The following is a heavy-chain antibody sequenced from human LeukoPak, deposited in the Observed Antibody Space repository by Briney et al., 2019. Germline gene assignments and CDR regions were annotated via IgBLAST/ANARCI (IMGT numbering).Heavy chain of an antibody. CDR2: IYYSGST. CDR3: ARQERYYGSGSYTYFQH. Sequence: SQTLSLTCTVSGGSISSGGYYWSWIRQPPGKGLEWIGYIYYSGSTNYNPSLKSRVIISVDTSKNQFSLILSSVTAADTAVYYCARQERYYGSGSYTYFQHWGQGTLVTVSS. D-gene: IGHD3-10*01. J-gene: IGHJ1*01. V-gene: IGHV4-61*08. CDR1: GGSISSGGYY.